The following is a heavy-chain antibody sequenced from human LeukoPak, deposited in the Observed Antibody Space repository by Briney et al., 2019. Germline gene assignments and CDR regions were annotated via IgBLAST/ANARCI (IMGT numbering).Heavy chain of an antibody. J-gene: IGHJ5*02. CDR3: ARGRRDYYDSSGYYFNWFDP. CDR2: IYHSGST. CDR1: GGSISSGGYS. V-gene: IGHV4-30-2*01. Sequence: PSQTLTLTCAVSGGSISSGGYSWSWIRQPPGKGLEWIGYIYHSGSTYYNPSLKSRVTISVDRSKNQFSLKLSSVTVADTAVYYCARGRRDYYDSSGYYFNWFDPWGQGTLVTVSS. D-gene: IGHD3-22*01.